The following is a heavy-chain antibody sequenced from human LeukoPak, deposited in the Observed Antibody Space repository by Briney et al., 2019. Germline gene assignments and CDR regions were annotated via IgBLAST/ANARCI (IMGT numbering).Heavy chain of an antibody. CDR1: GFTFSNYG. D-gene: IGHD2-15*01. CDR3: AKDQGMVVGGRYHYYGMDV. J-gene: IGHJ6*02. V-gene: IGHV3-30*18. Sequence: GGSLRLSCVVSGFTFSNYGIHWVRQAPGKGLEWVAVISYDGRNKYYADSVKGRFTISRDNSKNTLYLQMNSLRAEDTAVYYCAKDQGMVVGGRYHYYGMDVWGQGTTVTVSS. CDR2: ISYDGRNK.